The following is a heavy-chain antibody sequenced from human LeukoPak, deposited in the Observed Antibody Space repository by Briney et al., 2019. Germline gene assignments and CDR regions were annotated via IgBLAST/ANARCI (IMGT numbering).Heavy chain of an antibody. CDR1: GFTFSSYA. Sequence: PGGSLRLSCAASGFTFSSYAMHWVRQAPGKGLEWVAVISYDGSNKYYADSVKGRFTISRDNSKNTLYLQMNSLRAEDTAVYYCARGPGHSPPGAFDIWGQGTMVTASS. D-gene: IGHD3-10*01. V-gene: IGHV3-30-3*01. CDR2: ISYDGSNK. J-gene: IGHJ3*02. CDR3: ARGPGHSPPGAFDI.